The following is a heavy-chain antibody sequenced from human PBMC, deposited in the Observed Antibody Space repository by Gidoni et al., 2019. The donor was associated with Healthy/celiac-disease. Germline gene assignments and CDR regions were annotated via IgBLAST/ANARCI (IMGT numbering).Heavy chain of an antibody. D-gene: IGHD2-2*01. Sequence: GLEWVANIKQDGSEKYYVDSVKGRFTISRDNAKNSLYLQMNSLRAEDTAVYYCARGDLSVLVVPAVEIDYWGQGTLVTVSS. CDR2: IKQDGSEK. CDR3: ARGDLSVLVVPAVEIDY. J-gene: IGHJ4*02. V-gene: IGHV3-7*01.